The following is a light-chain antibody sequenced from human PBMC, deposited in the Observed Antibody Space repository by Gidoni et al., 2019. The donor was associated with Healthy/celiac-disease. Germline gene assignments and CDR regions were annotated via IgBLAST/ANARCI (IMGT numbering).Light chain of an antibody. J-gene: IGKJ1*01. Sequence: DIVMTQSPDSLAVSLGERATINCKSSQSIFYSSNNKNYLAWYQQKPGQPPKLLIYWASTRESGVPDRFSGSGSGTDFTLTISSLQAEDVAVYYCQQYHSSWTFXQXTKVEIE. CDR3: QQYHSSWT. CDR2: WAS. CDR1: QSIFYSSNNKNY. V-gene: IGKV4-1*01.